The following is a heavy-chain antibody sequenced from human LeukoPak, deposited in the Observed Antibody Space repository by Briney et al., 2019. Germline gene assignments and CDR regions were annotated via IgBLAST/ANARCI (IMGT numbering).Heavy chain of an antibody. J-gene: IGHJ4*02. CDR1: GYTFTSYG. Sequence: ASVKVSCKASGYTFTSYGISWVRQAPGQGLEGMGWISAYNGNTNYAQKLQGRVSMTTDTFTSTAYMELRSLRSDDTAVYYCARSGGYCSGGSCYSEYYFDYWGQGTLVTVSS. CDR2: ISAYNGNT. D-gene: IGHD2-15*01. V-gene: IGHV1-18*01. CDR3: ARSGGYCSGGSCYSEYYFDY.